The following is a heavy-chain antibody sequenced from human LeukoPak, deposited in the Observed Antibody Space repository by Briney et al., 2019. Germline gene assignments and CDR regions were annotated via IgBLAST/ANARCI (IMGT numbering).Heavy chain of an antibody. Sequence: SETLSLTCTVSGGSISSGSYYWGWIRQPPGKGLEWIGNIYYSGSTYYNPSLKSRVSISVDTSKNQFSLKLTSVTAADTAVYYCARVPYEFDYWGQGTLVTVSS. V-gene: IGHV4-39*07. CDR1: GGSISSGSYY. CDR3: ARVPYEFDY. J-gene: IGHJ4*02. D-gene: IGHD3-3*01. CDR2: IYYSGST.